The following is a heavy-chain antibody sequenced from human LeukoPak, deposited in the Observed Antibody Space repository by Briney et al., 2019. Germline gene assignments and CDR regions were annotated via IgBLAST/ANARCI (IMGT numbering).Heavy chain of an antibody. Sequence: GGSLRLSCAGSGFTFNSYAMSWVRQAPGKGLEWVCGIRGSGSETFYADSVKGRFTISRDNAKNTLYLQMSSLRAEDTAVYYCARAEITVVTLYYWGQGTLVTVSS. CDR2: IRGSGSET. D-gene: IGHD4-23*01. J-gene: IGHJ4*02. CDR3: ARAEITVVTLYY. V-gene: IGHV3-23*01. CDR1: GFTFNSYA.